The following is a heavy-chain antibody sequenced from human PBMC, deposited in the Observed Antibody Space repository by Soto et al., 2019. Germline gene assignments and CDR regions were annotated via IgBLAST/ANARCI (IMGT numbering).Heavy chain of an antibody. CDR3: AIRRQKGYYYYGMDV. CDR1: GYSFTSYW. J-gene: IGHJ6*02. V-gene: IGHV5-51*01. Sequence: PGESLKISCKGSGYSFTSYWIGWVRQMPGKGLEWMGIIYPGDSDTRYSPSFQGQVTISADKSISTAYLQWSSLKASDTAMYYCAIRRQKGYYYYGMDVWGQGTTVTVSS. CDR2: IYPGDSDT.